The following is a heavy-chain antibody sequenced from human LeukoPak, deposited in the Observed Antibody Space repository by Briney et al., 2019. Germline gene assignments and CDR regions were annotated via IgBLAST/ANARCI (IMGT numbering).Heavy chain of an antibody. D-gene: IGHD1-26*01. CDR3: ARDNSVGDVAWWFDP. V-gene: IGHV1-2*02. Sequence: ASVKVSCKASGYTFTGYYMHWVRQAPGQGLEWMGWINPNSGGTNYAQKFQGRVTMTRDMSTTTDYMELSSLRSEDTAVYYCARDNSVGDVAWWFDPWGQGTLVTVSS. J-gene: IGHJ5*02. CDR2: INPNSGGT. CDR1: GYTFTGYY.